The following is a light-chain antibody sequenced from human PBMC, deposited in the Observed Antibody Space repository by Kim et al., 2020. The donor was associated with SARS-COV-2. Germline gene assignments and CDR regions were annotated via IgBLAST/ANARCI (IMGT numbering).Light chain of an antibody. J-gene: IGKJ1*01. CDR1: QSITSY. CDR3: QQSYSTPWT. V-gene: IGKV1-39*01. CDR2: GAS. Sequence: ASVRDRVTITCRASQSITSYLNWYQQKPGKAPKLLIYGASNLQSGVPSRFSGSGFGTDFTLTINSLQPEDFATYYCQQSYSTPWTFGQGTKVDIK.